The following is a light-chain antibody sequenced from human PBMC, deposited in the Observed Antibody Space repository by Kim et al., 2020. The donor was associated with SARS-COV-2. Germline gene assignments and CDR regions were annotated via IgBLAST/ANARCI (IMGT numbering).Light chain of an antibody. V-gene: IGLV2-14*03. Sequence: QSALTQPASVSGSPGQSITISCTGTSSDVGGYNFVSWYQQHPGKALKLMIYDVSNRPSGVPNRFSGSKSGNTASLTISGLHFEDEADYYCASYSNTVTQVFGTGTKVTVL. CDR2: DVS. J-gene: IGLJ1*01. CDR3: ASYSNTVTQV. CDR1: SSDVGGYNF.